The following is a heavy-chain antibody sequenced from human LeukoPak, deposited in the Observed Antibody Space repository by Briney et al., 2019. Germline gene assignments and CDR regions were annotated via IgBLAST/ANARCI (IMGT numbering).Heavy chain of an antibody. Sequence: SQTLSLTCAISGDRVFSNSSWNWIRQSPSRGLEWLGRTYYRSTWYNDYAVSVRGRITVNPDTSKNQFSLHLNSVTPEDTAVYYCARRLTQYDCFDPWGQGILVTVSS. D-gene: IGHD2-2*01. CDR2: TYYRSTWYN. J-gene: IGHJ5*02. CDR1: GDRVFSNSS. CDR3: ARRLTQYDCFDP. V-gene: IGHV6-1*01.